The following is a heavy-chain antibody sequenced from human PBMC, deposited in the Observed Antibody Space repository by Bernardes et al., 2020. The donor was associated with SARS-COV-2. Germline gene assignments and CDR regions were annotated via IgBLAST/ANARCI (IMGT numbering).Heavy chain of an antibody. CDR1: GYTFTDYY. V-gene: IGHV1-2*02. CDR3: ARGSPLLSYYGMDV. Sequence: ASVKVSCKASGYTFTDYYIHLVRQAPGQGFEWMGWINPNSGGTHCAQKFQGRVTMTRDTSVSTAYMEVNRLTSDDTALYYCARGSPLLSYYGMDVWGQGTTVTVSS. D-gene: IGHD2-21*01. CDR2: INPNSGGT. J-gene: IGHJ6*02.